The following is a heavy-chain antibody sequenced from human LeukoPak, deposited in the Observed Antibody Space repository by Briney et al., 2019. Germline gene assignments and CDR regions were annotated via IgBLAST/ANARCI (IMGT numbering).Heavy chain of an antibody. CDR2: ISGSGGST. CDR3: AKGMYYDFWSAHDY. CDR1: GFTFSSYA. V-gene: IGHV3-23*01. D-gene: IGHD3-3*01. Sequence: GGSLRLSCAASGFTFSSYAMSWVRQAPGKGLEWVSAISGSGGSTYYADSVKGRFTISRDNSKNTLYLQMNSLRAEDTAVYYCAKGMYYDFWSAHDYWGQGTLVTVSS. J-gene: IGHJ4*02.